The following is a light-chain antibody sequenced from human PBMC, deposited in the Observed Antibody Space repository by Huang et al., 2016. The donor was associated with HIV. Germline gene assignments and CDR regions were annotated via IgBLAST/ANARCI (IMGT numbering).Light chain of an antibody. J-gene: IGKJ3*01. V-gene: IGKV4-1*01. CDR1: QSVLYSSHNQNY. CDR3: QQYYSTPPVT. CDR2: WAS. Sequence: DIVMTQSPDSLAVSLGERATINCKSSQSVLYSSHNQNYLAWYQQKPGQPPKLLIYWASTRESGVPDLVSGSGSGTECTLPISSLQAEDVAVYYCQQYYSTPPVTFGPGTKVDIK.